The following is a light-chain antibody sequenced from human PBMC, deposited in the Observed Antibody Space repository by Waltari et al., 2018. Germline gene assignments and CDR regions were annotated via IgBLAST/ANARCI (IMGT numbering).Light chain of an antibody. V-gene: IGLV1-40*01. J-gene: IGLJ3*02. CDR1: SSNIGAGHD. Sequence: QSVLTQPPSVSGAPGQRVTISCSGSSSNIGAGHDVHWYQVFPRAAPKLLIYGNSDRPSGVPDRFSGSKSGTSASLAITGLQAGDEADYYCQSYDSSLTSGVVFGGGTKVTVL. CDR2: GNS. CDR3: QSYDSSLTSGVV.